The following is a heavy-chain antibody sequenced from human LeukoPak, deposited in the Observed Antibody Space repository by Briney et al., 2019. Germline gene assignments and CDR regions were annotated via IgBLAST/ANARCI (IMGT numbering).Heavy chain of an antibody. Sequence: GASVKVSCKVSGYTFTGYYMHWVRQAPGQGLEWMGWINPNSGGTNYAQKFQGWVTMTRDTSISTAYMELSRLRSDDTAVYYCARDGSVTPGYFDYWGQGTLVTVSS. V-gene: IGHV1-2*04. CDR2: INPNSGGT. CDR1: GYTFTGYY. D-gene: IGHD4-23*01. CDR3: ARDGSVTPGYFDY. J-gene: IGHJ4*02.